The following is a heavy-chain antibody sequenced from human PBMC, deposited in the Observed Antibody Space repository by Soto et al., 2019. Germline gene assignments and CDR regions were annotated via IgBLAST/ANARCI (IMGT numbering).Heavy chain of an antibody. V-gene: IGHV3-23*01. Sequence: EVQLLESGGGLVQPGGSLRLSCAASEFTFSSYAMSWVRQAPGKGLEWVSAISGSGGSTYYADSVKGRFTISRDNSKNTLYLQMNSLRAEDTAVYYCAKVGTYYDFWSGYSSLYYFDYWGQGTLVTVSS. CDR1: EFTFSSYA. D-gene: IGHD3-3*01. CDR3: AKVGTYYDFWSGYSSLYYFDY. J-gene: IGHJ4*02. CDR2: ISGSGGST.